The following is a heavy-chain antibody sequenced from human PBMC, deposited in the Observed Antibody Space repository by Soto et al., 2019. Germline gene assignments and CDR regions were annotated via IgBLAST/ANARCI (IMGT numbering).Heavy chain of an antibody. J-gene: IGHJ5*02. CDR3: ARFRVTDLKNIVPAATGGENWFDP. CDR2: IYYSGST. Sequence: QLQLQESGPGLVKPSETLSLTCTVSGGSISSSSYYWGWIRQPPGKGLEWIGSIYYSGSTYYNPSLKSRVTISVDTSKNQFSLKLSSVTAADTAVYYCARFRVTDLKNIVPAATGGENWFDPWGQGTLVTVSS. CDR1: GGSISSSSYY. D-gene: IGHD2-2*01. V-gene: IGHV4-39*01.